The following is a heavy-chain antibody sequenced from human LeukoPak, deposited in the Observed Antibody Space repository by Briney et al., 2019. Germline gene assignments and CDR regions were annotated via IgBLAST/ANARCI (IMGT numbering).Heavy chain of an antibody. CDR3: ARGGIQLWFGY. CDR2: INHSGST. Sequence: PSETLSFTCAVYGGSFSGYYWSWIRQPPGKGLEWIGEINHSGSTNYNPSLKSRVTISVDTSKNQFSLKLSSVTAADTAVYYCARGGIQLWFGYWGQGTLVTVSS. CDR1: GGSFSGYY. D-gene: IGHD5-18*01. V-gene: IGHV4-34*01. J-gene: IGHJ4*02.